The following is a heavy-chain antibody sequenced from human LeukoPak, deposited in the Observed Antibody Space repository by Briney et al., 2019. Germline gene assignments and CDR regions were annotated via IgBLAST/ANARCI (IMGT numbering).Heavy chain of an antibody. CDR3: ASQYSYGYGRSWYFDY. V-gene: IGHV1-69*01. Sequence: SVKVSFKASGGTFISYAISWVRQAPGQGLEWVGGIIPIFGTANYAQKFQGRVTITADESTSTANMELSSLRSEDTAVYYCASQYSYGYGRSWYFDYWGQGTLVTVSS. J-gene: IGHJ4*02. CDR2: IIPIFGTA. CDR1: GGTFISYA. D-gene: IGHD5-18*01.